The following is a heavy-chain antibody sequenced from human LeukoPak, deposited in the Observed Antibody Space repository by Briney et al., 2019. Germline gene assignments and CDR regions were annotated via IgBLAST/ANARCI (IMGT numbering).Heavy chain of an antibody. J-gene: IGHJ5*02. V-gene: IGHV1-2*02. CDR1: GYTFTGYY. D-gene: IGHD6-19*01. Sequence: ASVKVSCKASGYTFTGYYMHWVRQAPGQGLEWMGWINPNSGGTNYAQKFQGRLTMTRDTSISTAYMELSRLRSDDTAVYYCARDKAGIAVAGNWFDPWGQGTLVTVSS. CDR3: ARDKAGIAVAGNWFDP. CDR2: INPNSGGT.